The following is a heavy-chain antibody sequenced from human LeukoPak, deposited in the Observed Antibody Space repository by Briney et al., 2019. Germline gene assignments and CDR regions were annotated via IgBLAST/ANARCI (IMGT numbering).Heavy chain of an antibody. CDR2: IDHSGNT. J-gene: IGHJ6*03. Sequence: PSQTLSLTCAVSGYSISNGYYWGWIRQPPGKGLEWIGSIDHSGNTFYNPSLKSRVTISVDTSKNLFSLKLDSVTAADTAVYYCARGILAARSYYYYYYTDVWGKGTTVTVSS. CDR1: GYSISNGYY. D-gene: IGHD2/OR15-2a*01. V-gene: IGHV4-38-2*01. CDR3: ARGILAARSYYYYYYTDV.